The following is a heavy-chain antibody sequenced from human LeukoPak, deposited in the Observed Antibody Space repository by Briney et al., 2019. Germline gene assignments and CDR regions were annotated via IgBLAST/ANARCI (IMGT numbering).Heavy chain of an antibody. CDR2: ISGSGGGT. D-gene: IGHD3-10*01. Sequence: GGSLRLSCAASGFTFSSYAMSWVRQAPGKGLEWVSAISGSGGGTYYADSVKGRFTISRDNSKNTLYLQMNSLRAEDTAVYYCAKSPPSITMVRGPRPGYFDYWGQGTLVTVSS. V-gene: IGHV3-23*01. CDR1: GFTFSSYA. CDR3: AKSPPSITMVRGPRPGYFDY. J-gene: IGHJ4*02.